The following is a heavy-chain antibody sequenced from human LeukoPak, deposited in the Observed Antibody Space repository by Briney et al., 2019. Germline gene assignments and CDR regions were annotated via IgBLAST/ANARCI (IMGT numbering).Heavy chain of an antibody. CDR3: ARGPADYYYYGMDV. CDR2: IYYSGST. V-gene: IGHV4-30-4*01. Sequence: SETLSLTCTVSGGSISSGDYYWSWIRQPPGKGLEWIGYIYYSGSTYYNPSLKSRVTISVDTSKNQFSLKLSSVTAADTAVYYCARGPADYYYYGMDVWGKGTTVTVSS. CDR1: GGSISSGDYY. J-gene: IGHJ6*04.